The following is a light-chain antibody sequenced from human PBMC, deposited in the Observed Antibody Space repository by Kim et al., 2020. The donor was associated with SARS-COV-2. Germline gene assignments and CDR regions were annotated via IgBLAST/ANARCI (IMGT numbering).Light chain of an antibody. Sequence: SYELTQPPSVSVSPGQTASITCSGYKLGDKYVSWYQQKPGQSPVVVIYQDNQRPPGIPERCSGSNSGNTAPLTISGSQAIDEADYDCRAGDSSTHNYVFG. CDR3: RAGDSSTHNYV. CDR1: KLGDKY. CDR2: QDN. V-gene: IGLV3-1*01. J-gene: IGLJ1*01.